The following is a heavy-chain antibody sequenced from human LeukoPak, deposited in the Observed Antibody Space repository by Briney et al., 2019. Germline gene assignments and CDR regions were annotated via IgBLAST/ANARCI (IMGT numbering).Heavy chain of an antibody. CDR2: ISGYNGNT. CDR3: ARENSAHYVNPFDF. CDR1: GYTFTSYY. V-gene: IGHV1-18*04. D-gene: IGHD3-10*02. J-gene: IGHJ4*02. Sequence: ASVKVSCKASGYTFTSYYMHWVRQAPGQGLEWMGWISGYNGNTKYAHKLQDRVTMTTDTSTSTTYMELRSLRSDDTAVYYCARENSAHYVNPFDFWGQGTLVTVSS.